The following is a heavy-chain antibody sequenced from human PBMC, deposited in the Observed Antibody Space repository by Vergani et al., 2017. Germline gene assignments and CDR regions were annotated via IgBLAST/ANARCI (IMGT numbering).Heavy chain of an antibody. CDR2: IIPIFGTA. Sequence: QVQLVQSGAEVKKPGSSVKVSCKASGGTFSSYAISWVRQAPGQGLEWMGGIIPIFGTANDAQKFQGRVTITADESTSTAYMELSSLRSEDTAVYYCARDVVGSYYLDNDYFMDVWGKGTTVTVS. J-gene: IGHJ6*03. CDR3: ARDVVGSYYLDNDYFMDV. V-gene: IGHV1-69*01. D-gene: IGHD1-26*01. CDR1: GGTFSSYA.